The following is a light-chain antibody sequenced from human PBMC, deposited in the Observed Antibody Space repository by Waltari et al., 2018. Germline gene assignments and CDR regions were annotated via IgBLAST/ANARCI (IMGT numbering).Light chain of an antibody. CDR2: EGS. V-gene: IGLV2-23*03. J-gene: IGLJ2*01. Sequence: QSALTQPASVSGSPGQSITISCTGTSSDVGSYNLVSWYQQHPGKAPKRMVYEGSRRPSGVANRVSGSKSGNTASLTISGLQAEDEADYYCCSYAGSSTFGFGGGTKLTVL. CDR3: CSYAGSSTFG. CDR1: SSDVGSYNL.